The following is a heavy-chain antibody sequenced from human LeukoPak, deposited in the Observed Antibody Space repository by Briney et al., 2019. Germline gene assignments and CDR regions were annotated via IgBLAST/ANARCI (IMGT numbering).Heavy chain of an antibody. CDR2: ISSSSSYI. V-gene: IGHV3-21*01. D-gene: IGHD6-6*01. CDR1: GFTFSSYS. J-gene: IGHJ4*02. CDR3: ARGRPGLSIAARPHDY. Sequence: GGSLRLSCAASGFTFSSYSMNWVRQAPGKGLEWVSSISSSSSYIYYADSVKGRFTISRDNAKNSLYLQMNSLRAEGTAVYYCARGRPGLSIAARPHDYWGQGTLVTVSS.